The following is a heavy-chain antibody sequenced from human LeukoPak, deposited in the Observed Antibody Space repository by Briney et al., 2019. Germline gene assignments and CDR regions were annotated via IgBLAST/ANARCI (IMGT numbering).Heavy chain of an antibody. CDR1: GGSISGYY. V-gene: IGHV4-59*01. J-gene: IGHJ4*02. Sequence: SETLSLTCTVSGGSISGYYWSWIRQPPRKGLEWIGYLYNSGSTRYNPSLKSRVTISVDASKNQFSLKLSSVTAADTAVYYCARGGYGIPFDYWGQGTLVTVSS. CDR3: ARGGYGIPFDY. D-gene: IGHD5-18*01. CDR2: LYNSGST.